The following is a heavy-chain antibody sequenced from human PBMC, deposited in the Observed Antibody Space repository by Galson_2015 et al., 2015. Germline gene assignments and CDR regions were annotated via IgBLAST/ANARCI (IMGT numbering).Heavy chain of an antibody. CDR1: GFTFSATN. D-gene: IGHD5-12*01. V-gene: IGHV3-21*01. J-gene: IGHJ6*03. CDR2: LGSTTTYI. Sequence: SLRLSCAASGFTFSATNMNWVRQAPGQGLEWVSSLGSTTTYIYYADSVKGRFTISRDNAKNSLYLQMNSLRVEDTAVYYCARDVGYGNYRAYMDAWGKGTTVTVSS. CDR3: ARDVGYGNYRAYMDA.